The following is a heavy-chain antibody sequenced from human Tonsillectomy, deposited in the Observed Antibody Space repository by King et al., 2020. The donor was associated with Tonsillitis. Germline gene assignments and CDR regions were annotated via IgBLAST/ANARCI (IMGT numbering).Heavy chain of an antibody. CDR2: IYYSGST. J-gene: IGHJ4*02. V-gene: IGHV4-59*01. CDR3: ARVYYDSSGYYVEGYYFDY. CDR1: GGSISSYY. D-gene: IGHD3-22*01. Sequence: VQLQESGPGLVKPSETLSLTCTVSGGSISSYYWSWIRQPPGKGLEWIGYIYYSGSTNYNPSLKSRVTISVDTSKNQFSLKLSPVTAADTAVYYCARVYYDSSGYYVEGYYFDYWGQGTLVTVSS.